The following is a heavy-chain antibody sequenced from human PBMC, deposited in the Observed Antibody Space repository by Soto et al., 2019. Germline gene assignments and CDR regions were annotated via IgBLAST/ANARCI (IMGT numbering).Heavy chain of an antibody. CDR2: INPSGGST. J-gene: IGHJ4*02. CDR1: GYTFTSYY. CDR3: ARDKASSPRAARNPELGY. V-gene: IGHV1-46*01. D-gene: IGHD6-13*01. Sequence: QVQLVQSGAEVKKPGASVKVSCKASGYTFTSYYMHWVRQAPGQGLEWMGIINPSGGSTSYAQKFQGRVTMTRDTSTSTVYMELSSLRSEDTAVYYCARDKASSPRAARNPELGYWGQGTLVTVSS.